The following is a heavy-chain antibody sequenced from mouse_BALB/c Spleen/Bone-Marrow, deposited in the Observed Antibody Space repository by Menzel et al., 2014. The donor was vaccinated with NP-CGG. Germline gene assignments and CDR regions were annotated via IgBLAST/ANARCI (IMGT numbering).Heavy chain of an antibody. J-gene: IGHJ4*01. CDR2: ISSGGSYT. V-gene: IGHV5-6-4*01. Sequence: EVMLVESGGGLVKPGGSLKLSCAASGFTFSSYTMSWVRQTPEKRLEWVATISSGGSYTYYPDSVKGRFTISRGNAKNTLYLQMSSLKSEDTAMYYCTRDPYYYGSSYAMDYWGQGTSVTVSS. CDR1: GFTFSSYT. CDR3: TRDPYYYGSSYAMDY. D-gene: IGHD1-1*01.